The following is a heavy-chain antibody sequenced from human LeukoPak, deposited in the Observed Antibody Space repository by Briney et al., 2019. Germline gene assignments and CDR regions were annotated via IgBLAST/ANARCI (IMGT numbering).Heavy chain of an antibody. D-gene: IGHD3-16*01. Sequence: ASVKVSCKASGYTFTSYAMNWVRQAPGQGLEWMGWINPNTGNPTYAQGFTGRFVFSLDTSVSTAYLQISSLKAEDTAVYYCAREAGDREKYYYYYMDVWGKGTTVTVSS. V-gene: IGHV7-4-1*02. CDR1: GYTFTSYA. CDR3: AREAGDREKYYYYYMDV. J-gene: IGHJ6*03. CDR2: INPNTGNP.